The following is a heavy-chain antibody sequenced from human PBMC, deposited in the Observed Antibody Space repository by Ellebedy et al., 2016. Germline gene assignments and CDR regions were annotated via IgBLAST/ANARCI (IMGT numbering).Heavy chain of an antibody. J-gene: IGHJ1*01. D-gene: IGHD3-10*01. CDR1: GGSNSSSNYY. CDR2: IYYSGNT. Sequence: SETLSLTCTVSGGSNSSSNYYWGWIRQPPGKGLEWIGSIYYSGNTYYNPSLKTRVTISIDTSKNQFSLRLTSVTAADTAVFYCARGSRYYGPSSPWGQGTLVTVSS. V-gene: IGHV4-39*07. CDR3: ARGSRYYGPSSP.